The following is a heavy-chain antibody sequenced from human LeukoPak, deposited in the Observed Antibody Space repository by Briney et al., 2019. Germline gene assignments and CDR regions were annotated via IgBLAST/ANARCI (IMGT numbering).Heavy chain of an antibody. CDR3: ARGGYCGGDCYSWYFDL. V-gene: IGHV4-4*07. J-gene: IGHJ2*01. CDR2: IYTSGST. Sequence: PSETLSLTCTASGGSISSYYWSWIRQPAGKGLEWIGRIYTSGSTNYNPSLKSRVTMSVDTSKNQFSLKLSSVTAADTAVYYCARGGYCGGDCYSWYFDLWGRGTLVTVSS. CDR1: GGSISSYY. D-gene: IGHD2-21*02.